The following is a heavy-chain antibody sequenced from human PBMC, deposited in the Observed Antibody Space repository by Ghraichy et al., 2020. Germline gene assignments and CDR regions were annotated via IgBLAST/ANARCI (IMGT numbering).Heavy chain of an antibody. J-gene: IGHJ4*02. CDR2: FAPEDGET. V-gene: IGHV1-24*01. D-gene: IGHD1-14*01. CDR3: ATGHNRRAIETEYYFDY. CDR1: GYTLIEFS. Sequence: ASVKVSCTVSGYTLIEFSMHWVRQVPGKGLEWMGGFAPEDGETIYAQKFQGRVTMTEDTSTDTAYMELSSLRSEDTAVYYCATGHNRRAIETEYYFDYWGQGTLVTVSS.